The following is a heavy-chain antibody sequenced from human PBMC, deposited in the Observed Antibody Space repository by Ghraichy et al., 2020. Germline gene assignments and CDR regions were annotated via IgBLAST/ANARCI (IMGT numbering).Heavy chain of an antibody. J-gene: IGHJ6*02. CDR2: VYWNGDK. CDR3: AHVEYGTSATDYYYYGMDV. CDR1: GFSLSTSGMG. D-gene: IGHD6-6*01. V-gene: IGHV2-5*01. Sequence: SGPTLVKPTQTLTLTCAFSGFSLSTSGMGVGWIRQPPGKALEWLALVYWNGDKLYSASLKSRVTITKDTFKNQVVLTMTNLDPVDTATYYCAHVEYGTSATDYYYYGMDVWGQGTTVTVSS.